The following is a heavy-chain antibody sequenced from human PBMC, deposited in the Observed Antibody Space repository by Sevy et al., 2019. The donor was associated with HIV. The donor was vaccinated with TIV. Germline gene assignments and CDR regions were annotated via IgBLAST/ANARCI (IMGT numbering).Heavy chain of an antibody. CDR2: IYHTGST. V-gene: IGHV4-39*02. D-gene: IGHD5-18*01. Sequence: SETLSLTCTVSGGSISGLSYNWVWMRQPPGKGREGIGNIYHTGSTYYNPSLKSRVTVSVDTSKKHFSLNLTSVTAADTAVYYCRLSVGYSYGLDYWSQGTLVTVSS. J-gene: IGHJ4*02. CDR1: GGSISGLSYN. CDR3: RLSVGYSYGLDY.